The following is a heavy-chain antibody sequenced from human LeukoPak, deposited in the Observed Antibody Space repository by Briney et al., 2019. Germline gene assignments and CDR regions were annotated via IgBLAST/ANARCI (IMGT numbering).Heavy chain of an antibody. CDR1: GYSFTTYG. V-gene: IGHV1-18*01. CDR3: ARDMIAARPNWFDP. J-gene: IGHJ5*02. Sequence: GASVKVSCKASGYSFTTYGISWVRQAPGQGLEWMGWISAYNGNTNYAQKLQGRVTMTTDTSTSTAYMELRSLRHDDTAVYYCARDMIAARPNWFDPWGQGTLVTVSS. D-gene: IGHD6-6*01. CDR2: ISAYNGNT.